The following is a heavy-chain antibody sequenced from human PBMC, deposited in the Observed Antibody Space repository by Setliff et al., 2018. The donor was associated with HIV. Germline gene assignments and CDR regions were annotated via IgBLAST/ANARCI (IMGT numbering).Heavy chain of an antibody. CDR1: GDPFSSYS. CDR2: IIPMFAVP. Sequence: SVKVSCKASGDPFSSYSITWVRQAPGQALEWMGRIIPMFAVPNYSQKFQGRVTITADRSTNIVYMELSSLRSDDTAVYYCARVGRAVTGPWGQGTLVTVSS. D-gene: IGHD2-21*02. J-gene: IGHJ4*02. V-gene: IGHV1-69*04. CDR3: ARVGRAVTGP.